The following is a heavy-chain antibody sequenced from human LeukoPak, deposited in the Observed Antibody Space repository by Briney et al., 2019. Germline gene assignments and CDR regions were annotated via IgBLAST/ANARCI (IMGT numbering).Heavy chain of an antibody. Sequence: SETLSLTCTVSGGSISNKYWSWIRQPPGKGLEWIGYIYYSGSTNYNPSLKSRVTISVDTSKNQFSLKLSSVTAADTAVYYCARDRGLWGYGYVHYFDYWGQGTLVTVSS. CDR1: GGSISNKY. D-gene: IGHD5-18*01. V-gene: IGHV4-59*12. CDR3: ARDRGLWGYGYVHYFDY. J-gene: IGHJ4*02. CDR2: IYYSGST.